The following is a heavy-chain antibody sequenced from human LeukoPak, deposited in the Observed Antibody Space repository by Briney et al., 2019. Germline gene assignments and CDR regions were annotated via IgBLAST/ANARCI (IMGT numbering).Heavy chain of an antibody. CDR2: IRYDGSNK. V-gene: IGHV3-30*02. CDR1: GFTFSSYG. D-gene: IGHD1-1*01. CDR3: ARDGNRDGDMDV. J-gene: IGHJ6*03. Sequence: GGSLRLSCAASGFTFSSYGMHWVRQAPGKGLEWVAFIRYDGSNKYYADSVKGRFTISRDNAKNSLYLQMNSLRAEDTAVYYCARDGNRDGDMDVWGKGTTVTVSS.